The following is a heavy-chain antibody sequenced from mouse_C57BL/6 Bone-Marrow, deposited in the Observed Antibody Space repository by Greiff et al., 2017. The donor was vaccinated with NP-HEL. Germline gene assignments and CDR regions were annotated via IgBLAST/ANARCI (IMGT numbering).Heavy chain of an antibody. J-gene: IGHJ2*01. CDR2: IRSKSNNYAT. V-gene: IGHV10-1*01. Sequence: EVQVVESGGGLVQPKGSLKLSCAASGFSFNTYAMNWVRQAPGKGLEWVARIRSKSNNYATYYADSVKARFTISRDASESMLYLQMNNLKTEDTAMYYWVAVDYFDYWGQGTTLTVSS. CDR1: GFSFNTYA. CDR3: VAVDYFDY.